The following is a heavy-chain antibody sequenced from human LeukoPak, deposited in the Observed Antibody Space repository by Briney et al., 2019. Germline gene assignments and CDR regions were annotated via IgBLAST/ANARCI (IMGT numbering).Heavy chain of an antibody. CDR2: ISAGGSTM. V-gene: IGHV3-48*02. CDR1: GFTFSTYS. J-gene: IGHJ4*02. CDR3: ARGEYD. D-gene: IGHD3-10*01. Sequence: PGGSLRLSCAASGFTFSTYSMNWVRQAPGKGLEWISYISAGGSTMYYADSVKGRFTISRDNAKNALYLQVSSLRDEDTAVYYCARGEYDWGQGTLVTVSS.